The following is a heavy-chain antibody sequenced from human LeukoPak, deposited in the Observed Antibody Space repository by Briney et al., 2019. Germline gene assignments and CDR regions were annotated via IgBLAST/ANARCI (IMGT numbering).Heavy chain of an antibody. CDR3: ARGGYSSGWYYHAFDI. CDR1: GFTFSSYA. CDR2: ISYDGSNK. Sequence: GGSLRLSCAASGFTFSSYAMHWVRQAPGKGLEWVAVISYDGSNKYYADSVKGRFTISRDNSKNTLYLQMNSLRAEDTAVYYCARGGYSSGWYYHAFDIWGQGTMVTVSS. D-gene: IGHD6-19*01. V-gene: IGHV3-30-3*01. J-gene: IGHJ3*02.